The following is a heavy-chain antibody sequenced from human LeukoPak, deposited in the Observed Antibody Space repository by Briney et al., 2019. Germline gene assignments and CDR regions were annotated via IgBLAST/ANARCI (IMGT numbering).Heavy chain of an antibody. Sequence: ASVKVSCKASGYTFTDYALHWVRQDPGQSLEWMGWITTGRGETRYSQDFQRRITLTRDKSANTVYMDLSDLTSEDTAVYYCAKDLGYDYVWGEGNLYDHWGQGILVTVSS. V-gene: IGHV1-3*03. CDR1: GYTFTDYA. D-gene: IGHD3-16*01. J-gene: IGHJ5*02. CDR3: AKDLGYDYVWGEGNLYDH. CDR2: ITTGRGET.